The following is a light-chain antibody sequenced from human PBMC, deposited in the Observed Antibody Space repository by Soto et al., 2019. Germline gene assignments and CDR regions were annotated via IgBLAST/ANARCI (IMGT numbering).Light chain of an antibody. CDR3: QQYNNWPFT. CDR2: GAS. CDR1: QSISSN. V-gene: IGKV3-15*01. Sequence: EIVMTQSPATLSVSPGERATLSCRASQSISSNLAWYQQKPGQAPRLLIYGASTRATGIPATFSGSGSGTDFTLTITTLQSEDFAVYYCQQYNNWPFTFGRGTKVDIK. J-gene: IGKJ3*01.